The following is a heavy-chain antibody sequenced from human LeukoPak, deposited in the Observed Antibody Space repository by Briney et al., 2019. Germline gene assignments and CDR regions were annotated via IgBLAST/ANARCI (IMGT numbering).Heavy chain of an antibody. J-gene: IGHJ4*02. CDR2: ISYSGST. D-gene: IGHD2-2*02. CDR3: ARAADCSSTRCFTSKYFAY. CDR1: GGSISSHY. Sequence: SETLSLTCTVSGGSISSHYWSWIRQPPGKGLERIGHISYSGSTDYNPSLKSRVTISVDTSRNQFSLTLSSVTAADTAVYYCARAADCSSTRCFTSKYFAYWGQGTLVPVSS. V-gene: IGHV4-59*11.